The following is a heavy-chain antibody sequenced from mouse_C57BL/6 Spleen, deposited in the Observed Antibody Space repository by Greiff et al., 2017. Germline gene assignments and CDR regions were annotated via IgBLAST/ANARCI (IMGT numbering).Heavy chain of an antibody. CDR2: IDPENGDT. CDR1: GFNIKDDY. CDR3: TDGYYGEVDY. V-gene: IGHV14-4*01. D-gene: IGHD2-3*01. J-gene: IGHJ4*01. Sequence: EVQLLQSGAELVRPGASVKFSCTASGFNIKDDYMHWVKQRPEQGLEWIGWIDPENGDTEYASKFQGKTTITADTSSNTAYLQLSSLTSEDTAVYYCTDGYYGEVDYWGKGTTVTVSS.